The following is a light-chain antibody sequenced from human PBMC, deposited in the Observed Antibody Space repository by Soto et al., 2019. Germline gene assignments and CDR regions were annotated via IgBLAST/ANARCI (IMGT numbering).Light chain of an antibody. CDR1: ESISSK. CDR3: QQGYRTPFT. V-gene: IGKV1-39*01. J-gene: IGKJ3*01. Sequence: DIEMTQSPSSLSASVGDRVTITCRASESISSKLNWYQQKPGKAPALLISAASRLHSGVPSRFSGSGSGTDFTLTISSLQHEDFATYFCQQGYRTPFTFGPGNKVDIK. CDR2: AAS.